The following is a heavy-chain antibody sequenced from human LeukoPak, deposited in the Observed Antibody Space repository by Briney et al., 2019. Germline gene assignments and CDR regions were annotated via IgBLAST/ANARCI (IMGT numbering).Heavy chain of an antibody. D-gene: IGHD3-22*01. V-gene: IGHV1-69*05. Sequence: ASVKVSCKASGGTFSSYAISWVRQAPGQGLEWMGGIIPIFGTANYAQKFQGRVTITTDESTSTAYMELSSLRSEDTAVYYCAIRSSGYFRFDYWGQGTLVTVSS. CDR2: IIPIFGTA. J-gene: IGHJ4*02. CDR1: GGTFSSYA. CDR3: AIRSSGYFRFDY.